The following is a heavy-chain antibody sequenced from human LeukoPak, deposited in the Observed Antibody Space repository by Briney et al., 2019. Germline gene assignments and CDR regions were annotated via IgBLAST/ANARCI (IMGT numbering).Heavy chain of an antibody. CDR2: INHSGST. Sequence: SETLSLTCAVYGGSFSGYYWSWIRQPPGKGLEWIGEINHSGSTNYNPSLKSRVTISVDTSKNQFSLKLSSVTAADTAVYYCARADYGDYGSSAAFDYWGQGTLVTVSS. V-gene: IGHV4-34*01. CDR3: ARADYGDYGSSAAFDY. J-gene: IGHJ4*02. CDR1: GGSFSGYY. D-gene: IGHD4-17*01.